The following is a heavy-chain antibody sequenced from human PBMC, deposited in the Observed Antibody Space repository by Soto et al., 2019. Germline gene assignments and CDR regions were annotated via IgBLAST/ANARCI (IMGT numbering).Heavy chain of an antibody. V-gene: IGHV4-59*01. CDR3: ARVPDR. Sequence: SETLSLTCTVSGGSISGYYWSWIRQPPGKGLEWIGYMYKTGSTVYNPSFKSRVTISVDTSKNQFSLKLNSVTAADTAVYYCARVPDRWGQGTLVTVSS. D-gene: IGHD2-2*01. CDR1: GGSISGYY. CDR2: MYKTGST. J-gene: IGHJ5*02.